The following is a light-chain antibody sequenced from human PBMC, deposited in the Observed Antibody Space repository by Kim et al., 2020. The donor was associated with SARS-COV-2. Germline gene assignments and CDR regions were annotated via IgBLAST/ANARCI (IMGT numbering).Light chain of an antibody. V-gene: IGLV2-14*03. CDR2: DVT. J-gene: IGLJ2*01. CDR3: GSYTIASTFV. CDR1: GNDVGSFNY. Sequence: GQSITISCTGTGNDVGSFNYVSWFQQHPGKVPKLLIHDVTERPSGISSRFSGSKSGITASLTISGLQADDEADYYCGSYTIASTFVFGGGTKLTVL.